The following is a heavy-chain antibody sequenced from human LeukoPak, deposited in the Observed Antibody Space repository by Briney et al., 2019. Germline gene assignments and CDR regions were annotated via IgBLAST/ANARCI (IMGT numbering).Heavy chain of an antibody. J-gene: IGHJ4*02. CDR1: GYTFTSYY. CDR3: ARVDEDGFDY. Sequence: ASVKVSCKASGYTFTSYYMHWVRQAPGQGLEWMGIINPSGGSTNYAQKLQGRVTMTTDTSTSTAYMELRSLRSDDTAVYYCARVDEDGFDYWGQGTLVTVSS. CDR2: INPSGGST. V-gene: IGHV1-46*01.